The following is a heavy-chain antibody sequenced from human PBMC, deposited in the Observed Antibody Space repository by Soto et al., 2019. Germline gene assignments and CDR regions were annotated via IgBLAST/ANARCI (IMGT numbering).Heavy chain of an antibody. D-gene: IGHD6-6*01. V-gene: IGHV4-39*01. Sequence: SETLSLTCTVSGGSISSSSYYWGWIRQPPGKGLEWIGSIYYSGSTYYNPSLKSRVTISVDTSKNQFSLKLSSVTAADTAVYYCARQPRQLVYYYYGMDVWGQGTTVTVSS. CDR3: ARQPRQLVYYYYGMDV. CDR2: IYYSGST. J-gene: IGHJ6*02. CDR1: GGSISSSSYY.